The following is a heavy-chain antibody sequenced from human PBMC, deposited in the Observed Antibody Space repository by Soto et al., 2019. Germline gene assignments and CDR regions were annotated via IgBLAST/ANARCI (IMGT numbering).Heavy chain of an antibody. Sequence: GGSLRLSCVASGFSFSNYNMNWVRQAPGKGLGWVSYITDSSDTVHYADSVRGRFTISRDNAESSLYLQMNSLRDEDTAVYFCARDFGHGYYLDYWGRGTLVTVSS. CDR2: ITDSSDTV. D-gene: IGHD3-3*01. V-gene: IGHV3-48*02. J-gene: IGHJ4*02. CDR1: GFSFSNYN. CDR3: ARDFGHGYYLDY.